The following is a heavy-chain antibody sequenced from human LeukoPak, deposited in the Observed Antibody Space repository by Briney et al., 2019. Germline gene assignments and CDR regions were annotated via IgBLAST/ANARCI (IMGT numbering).Heavy chain of an antibody. D-gene: IGHD1-1*01. J-gene: IGHJ3*02. V-gene: IGHV4-39*07. Sequence: SETLSLTCTVSGGSISSSSYYWGWIRQPPGKGLEWIGSIYYSGSTYYNPSLKSRVTISVDTSKNQFSLKLSSVTAADTAVYYCARTTMERGDAFDIWGQGTMVTVSS. CDR2: IYYSGST. CDR1: GGSISSSSYY. CDR3: ARTTMERGDAFDI.